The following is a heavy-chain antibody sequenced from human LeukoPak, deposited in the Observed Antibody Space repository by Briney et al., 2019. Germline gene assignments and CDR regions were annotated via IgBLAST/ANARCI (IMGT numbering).Heavy chain of an antibody. CDR3: AREAVSPTVVLDY. D-gene: IGHD4-23*01. J-gene: IGHJ4*02. CDR2: ISSSSSTI. Sequence: GGSLRLSCAASGFTFSSYGMHWVRQAPGKGLEWVSYISSSSSTIYYADSVKGRFTISRDNAKNSLYLQMNSLRAEDAAVYYCAREAVSPTVVLDYWGQGTLVTVSS. V-gene: IGHV3-48*04. CDR1: GFTFSSYG.